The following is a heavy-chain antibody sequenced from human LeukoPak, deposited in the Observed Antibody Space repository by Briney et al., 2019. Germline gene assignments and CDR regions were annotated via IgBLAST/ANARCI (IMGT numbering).Heavy chain of an antibody. CDR1: GFTFDDYA. J-gene: IGHJ4*02. CDR2: ISWDGGST. V-gene: IGHV3-43D*03. D-gene: IGHD5-12*01. Sequence: PGGSLRLSCAASGFTFDDYAMHWVRQAPGKGLEWVSLISWDGGSTYYADSVKGRFTISRDNSKNSLYLQMNSLRAEDTALYYCAKEVWRWDISGPFDYWGQGTLVTVPS. CDR3: AKEVWRWDISGPFDY.